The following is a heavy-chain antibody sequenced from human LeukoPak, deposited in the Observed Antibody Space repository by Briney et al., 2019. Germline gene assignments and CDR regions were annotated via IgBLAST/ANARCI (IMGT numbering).Heavy chain of an antibody. CDR2: MSNSGST. J-gene: IGHJ4*02. CDR1: GGSISSYY. Sequence: PSETLSLTCTVSGGSISSYYWSWIRQPPGKGLEWIGYMSNSGSTNYNPSLKGRVTISIDTSKNQFSLKLSSVTAADTAVYYCARHVETSVVLPYWGRGTLVTVSS. D-gene: IGHD5-18*01. CDR3: ARHVETSVVLPY. V-gene: IGHV4-59*01.